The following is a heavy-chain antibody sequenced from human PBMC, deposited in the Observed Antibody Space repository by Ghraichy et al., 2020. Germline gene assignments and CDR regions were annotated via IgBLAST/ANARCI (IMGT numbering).Heavy chain of an antibody. CDR2: IIPIFGTA. CDR3: ARSVISSSSGDYFDY. J-gene: IGHJ4*02. D-gene: IGHD6-6*01. Sequence: SVKVSCKASGGTFSSYAISWVRQAPGQGLEWMGGIIPIFGTANYAQKFQGRVTITADESTSTAYMELSSLRSEDTAVYYCARSVISSSSGDYFDYWGQGTLVTVSS. CDR1: GGTFSSYA. V-gene: IGHV1-69*13.